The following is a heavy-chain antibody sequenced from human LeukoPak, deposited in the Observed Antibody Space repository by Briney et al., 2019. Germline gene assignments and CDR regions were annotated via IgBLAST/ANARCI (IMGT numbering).Heavy chain of an antibody. J-gene: IGHJ4*02. CDR3: ARDPDHDILTGYPFDY. Sequence: EASVNVSCKASGYTFTSYGISWVRQAPGQGLEWMGWISAYNGNTNYAQKLQGRVTMTTDTSTGTAYMELRSLRSDDTAVYYCARDPDHDILTGYPFDYWGQGTLVTVSS. D-gene: IGHD3-9*01. CDR2: ISAYNGNT. V-gene: IGHV1-18*01. CDR1: GYTFTSYG.